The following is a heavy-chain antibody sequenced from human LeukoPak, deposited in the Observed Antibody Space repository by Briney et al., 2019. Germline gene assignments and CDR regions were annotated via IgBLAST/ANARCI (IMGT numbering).Heavy chain of an antibody. D-gene: IGHD1-26*01. CDR1: GFTFNRYN. Sequence: IPGGSLRLSCAASGFTFNRYNMNWVRRAPGKGLEWVSSISTSSSYTYYADSVRGRFTISRDNAKNSLYLQMNSLTAADTAVYYCAKDRSIGTYYTFDHWGQGTLVTVSS. V-gene: IGHV3-21*04. CDR2: ISTSSSYT. CDR3: AKDRSIGTYYTFDH. J-gene: IGHJ4*02.